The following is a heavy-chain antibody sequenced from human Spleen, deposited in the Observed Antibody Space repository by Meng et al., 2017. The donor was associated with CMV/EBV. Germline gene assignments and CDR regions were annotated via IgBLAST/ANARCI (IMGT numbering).Heavy chain of an antibody. J-gene: IGHJ4*02. V-gene: IGHV3-30*02. CDR3: AKDLGDGYGADY. Sequence: GGSLRLSCAASGFTFSSYGMHWVRQAPGKGLKWVAFIRYDGSNKYYADSVKGRFTISRDNSKNTLYLQMNSLRAEDTAVYYCAKDLGDGYGADYWGQGTRVTVSS. CDR1: GFTFSSYG. D-gene: IGHD5-24*01. CDR2: IRYDGSNK.